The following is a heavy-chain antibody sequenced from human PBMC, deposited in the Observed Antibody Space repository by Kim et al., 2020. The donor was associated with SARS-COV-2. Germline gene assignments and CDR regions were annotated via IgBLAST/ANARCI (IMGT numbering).Heavy chain of an antibody. J-gene: IGHJ4*02. Sequence: SETLSLRCTVSGGSINQRSFYWGWIRQPPGKGLEWIGSIYYSGTTYYNPSLQSRVTISADTSKNEFSLNLISVTAADTAVYYCTRWFTSSWFDGIGYWGQGTLVTVSS. CDR2: IYYSGTT. D-gene: IGHD3-10*01. CDR3: TRWFTSSWFDGIGY. V-gene: IGHV4-39*01. CDR1: GGSINQRSFY.